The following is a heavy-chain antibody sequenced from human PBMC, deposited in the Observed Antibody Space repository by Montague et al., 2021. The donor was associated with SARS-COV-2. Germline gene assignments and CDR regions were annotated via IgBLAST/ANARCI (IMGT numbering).Heavy chain of an antibody. CDR1: GGSISSYY. CDR3: ASGKYYDFWSGYYSHDYVSGMDV. V-gene: IGHV4-4*07. J-gene: IGHJ6*02. D-gene: IGHD3-3*01. CDR2: IHTSGST. Sequence: SETLSLTCTVSGGSISSYYWGWIRQSAGKGLEWIGRIHTSGSTDXXPSLNSRVTMSVDTSKNQFSLKLSSVIAADTAVYYCASGKYYDFWSGYYSHDYVSGMDVWGQGTTVTVSS.